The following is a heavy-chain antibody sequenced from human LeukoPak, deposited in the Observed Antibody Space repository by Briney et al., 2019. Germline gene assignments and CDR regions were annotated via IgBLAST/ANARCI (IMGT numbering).Heavy chain of an antibody. J-gene: IGHJ6*02. CDR3: AKDRGAVAGSYYYGMDV. V-gene: IGHV3-30*18. D-gene: IGHD6-19*01. CDR1: GFTFSSYG. Sequence: PGGSLRLSCAASGFTFSSYGMHWVRQAPGKGLEWVAVISYDGSNKYYADSVKGRFTISRDNSKNTLYVQMNSLRAEDTAVYYCAKDRGAVAGSYYYGMDVWGQGTTATVSS. CDR2: ISYDGSNK.